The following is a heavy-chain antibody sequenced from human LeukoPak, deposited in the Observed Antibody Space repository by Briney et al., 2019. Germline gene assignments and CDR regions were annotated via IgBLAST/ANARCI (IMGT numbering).Heavy chain of an antibody. CDR1: GFTFTNAW. CDR2: IKSKTDGGTT. V-gene: IGHV3-15*05. D-gene: IGHD3-22*01. Sequence: GGSLRLSCAVSGFTFTNAWMSWVRQAPGKGLEWVGRIKSKTDGGTTDCAAPVKGRFTISRDNSRKPLYLQLNSLKTEDTAVYYCTTGPAVGYYFDYWGQGTLVTVSS. CDR3: TTGPAVGYYFDY. J-gene: IGHJ4*02.